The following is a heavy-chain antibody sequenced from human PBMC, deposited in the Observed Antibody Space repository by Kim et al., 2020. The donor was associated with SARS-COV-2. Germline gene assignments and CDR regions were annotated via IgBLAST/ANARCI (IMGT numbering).Heavy chain of an antibody. D-gene: IGHD3-16*02. Sequence: ASVKVSCKASGYTFTSYYMHWVRQAPGQGLEWMGIINPSGGSTSYAQKFQGRVTMTRDTSTSTVYMELSSLRSEDTAVYYCAREGYNDYVWGSYRYYPFDIWGQGTMVTVSS. J-gene: IGHJ3*02. CDR1: GYTFTSYY. CDR3: AREGYNDYVWGSYRYYPFDI. V-gene: IGHV1-46*01. CDR2: INPSGGST.